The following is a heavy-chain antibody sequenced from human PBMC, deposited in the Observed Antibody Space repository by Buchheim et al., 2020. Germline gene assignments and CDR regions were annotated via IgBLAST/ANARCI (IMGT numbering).Heavy chain of an antibody. CDR2: IKQDGSEK. V-gene: IGHV3-7*01. CDR3: ARDTFYYDSSGYYYYYGMDV. Sequence: EVQLVESGGGLVQPGGSLRLSCAASGFTFSSYWMSWVRQAPGKGLEWVANIKQDGSEKYYVDSLKGRFTISRDTAKNALYLQMNSLRAEDTAVYYCARDTFYYDSSGYYYYYGMDVWGQGT. CDR1: GFTFSSYW. J-gene: IGHJ6*02. D-gene: IGHD3-22*01.